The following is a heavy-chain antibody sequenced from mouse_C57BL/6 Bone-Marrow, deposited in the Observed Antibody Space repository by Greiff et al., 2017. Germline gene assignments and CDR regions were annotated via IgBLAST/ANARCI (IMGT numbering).Heavy chain of an antibody. CDR1: EYEFPSHD. V-gene: IGHV5-2*01. D-gene: IGHD2-4*01. Sequence: EVKLVESGGGLVQPGESLKLPCESNEYEFPSHDMSWVRKTPEKMLEMVAANNRDGGSTSYPDTMERRFIISRDNTKKTLYLQMRSLRSEDTALYYCAIYYDYDVDYWGQGTSVTVSS. J-gene: IGHJ4*01. CDR3: AIYYDYDVDY. CDR2: NNRDGGST.